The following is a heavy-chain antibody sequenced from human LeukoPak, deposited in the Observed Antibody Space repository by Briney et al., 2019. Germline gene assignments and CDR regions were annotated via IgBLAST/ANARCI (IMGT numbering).Heavy chain of an antibody. Sequence: SETLSLTCTVSGGSISSGDYYWSWIRRPPGKGLEWIGYIYYSGSTYYNPSLKSRVTISVDTSKNQFSLKLSSVTAADTAVCYCARADSDIVVVPAAHGAFDIWGQGTMVTVSS. J-gene: IGHJ3*02. CDR1: GGSISSGDYY. CDR3: ARADSDIVVVPAAHGAFDI. D-gene: IGHD2-2*01. V-gene: IGHV4-30-4*08. CDR2: IYYSGST.